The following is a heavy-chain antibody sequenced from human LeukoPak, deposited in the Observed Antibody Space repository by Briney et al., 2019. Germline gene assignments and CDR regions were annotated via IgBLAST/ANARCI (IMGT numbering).Heavy chain of an antibody. CDR3: ARDFWSGYYLGNWFDP. D-gene: IGHD3-3*01. V-gene: IGHV1-69*05. J-gene: IGHJ5*02. CDR2: IIPIFGTA. CDR1: GGTFSSYA. Sequence: SVKVSCKASGGTFSSYAISWVRQAPGQGLEWMGGIIPIFGTANYAQKFQGRVTITTDESTSTAYMELSSLRSEDTAVYYCARDFWSGYYLGNWFDPWGQGTLVTVSS.